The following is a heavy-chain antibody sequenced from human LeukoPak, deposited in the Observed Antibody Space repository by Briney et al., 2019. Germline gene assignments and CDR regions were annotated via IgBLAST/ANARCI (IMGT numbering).Heavy chain of an antibody. D-gene: IGHD3/OR15-3a*01. Sequence: GGSLRLSCAASGFTFSSYSMNWVRQAPGKGLEWVSSISSSSSYIYYADSVKGRFTISRDNAKNSLYLQMNSLRAEDTAVYYCARGLGQVGFFDYWGQGTLVTVSS. V-gene: IGHV3-21*01. J-gene: IGHJ4*02. CDR1: GFTFSSYS. CDR3: ARGLGQVGFFDY. CDR2: ISSSSSYI.